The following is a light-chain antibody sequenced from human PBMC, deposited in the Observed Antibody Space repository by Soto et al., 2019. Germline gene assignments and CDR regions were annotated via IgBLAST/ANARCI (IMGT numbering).Light chain of an antibody. J-gene: IGKJ1*01. CDR1: QSVSRN. V-gene: IGKV3-11*01. Sequence: EIVLTQSPATLSLSPGERATLSCRASQSVSRNLAWYQQKPGQAPRLLIYGASNRATGIPARFSGSGSGTDFTLTISSLEPEDFAVYYCQRRSNWTFGQGTKVEIK. CDR3: QRRSNWT. CDR2: GAS.